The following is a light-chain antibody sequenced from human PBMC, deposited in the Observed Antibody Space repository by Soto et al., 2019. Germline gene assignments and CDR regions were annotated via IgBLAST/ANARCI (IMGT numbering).Light chain of an antibody. Sequence: DIQMPQSPSSLSTSVGESVTITCQASQDISNSLNWYQQKPGKAPNPLIYEASKLQTGVPSRFSGGGCGTHFTSTISTLQPEDILTYYCQHYDNLPRYTFGLGTKLQIK. CDR3: QHYDNLPRYT. CDR2: EAS. V-gene: IGKV1-33*01. CDR1: QDISNS. J-gene: IGKJ2*01.